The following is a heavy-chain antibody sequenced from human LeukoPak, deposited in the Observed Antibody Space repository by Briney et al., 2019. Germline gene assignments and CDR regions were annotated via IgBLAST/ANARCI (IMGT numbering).Heavy chain of an antibody. CDR2: ISSSGSTI. CDR3: AKVIRGGYGMDV. CDR1: GFTFSNFE. Sequence: GGSLRLSCAASGFTFSNFEMNWVRQAPGKGLEWVSYISSSGSTIYYADPVKGRFTISRDNAKNSLYLQMNSLRDEDTAVYFCAKVIRGGYGMDVWGQGTTVTVSS. D-gene: IGHD3-10*01. V-gene: IGHV3-48*03. J-gene: IGHJ6*02.